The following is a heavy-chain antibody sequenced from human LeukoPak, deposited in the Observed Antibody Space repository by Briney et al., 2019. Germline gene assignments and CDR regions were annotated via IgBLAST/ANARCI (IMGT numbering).Heavy chain of an antibody. CDR1: GYIFSDYY. CDR3: ARSDSPRYYYYYYMDV. D-gene: IGHD2-21*01. Sequence: ASVKVSCKASGYIFSDYYIHWVRQAPGQGLQWMALINSKTGGTNYAQNFQGRVTVSRETSISTAYLELSGLMSDDTAVYYCARSDSPRYYYYYYMDVWGKGTMVTVSS. J-gene: IGHJ6*03. CDR2: INSKTGGT. V-gene: IGHV1-2*02.